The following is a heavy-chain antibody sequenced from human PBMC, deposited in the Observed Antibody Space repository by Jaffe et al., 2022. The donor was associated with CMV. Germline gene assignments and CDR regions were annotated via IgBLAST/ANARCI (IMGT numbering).Heavy chain of an antibody. CDR1: GGSISSSSYY. CDR2: IYYSGST. CDR3: ARDYDSSGHDY. J-gene: IGHJ4*02. Sequence: QLQLQESGPGLVKPSETLSLTCTVSGGSISSSSYYWGWIRQPPGKGLEWIGSIYYSGSTYYNPSLKSRVTISVDTSKNQFSLKLSSVTAADTAVYYCARDYDSSGHDYWGQGTLVTVSS. D-gene: IGHD3-22*01. V-gene: IGHV4-39*01.